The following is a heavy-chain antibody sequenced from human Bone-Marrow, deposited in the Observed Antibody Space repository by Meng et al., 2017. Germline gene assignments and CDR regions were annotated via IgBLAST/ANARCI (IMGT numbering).Heavy chain of an antibody. CDR3: AKQGRRGYYDSSGYWYYFDY. D-gene: IGHD3-22*01. Sequence: GESLKISCAASGFTFSSHSMTWVRQAPGKGLEWVSSISNSSEYIYYADSVKGRFTISRDNAKISLYLQMNSLRAEDTAVYYCAKQGRRGYYDSSGYWYYFDYWGQGTLVTVSS. CDR2: ISNSSEYI. V-gene: IGHV3-21*01. CDR1: GFTFSSHS. J-gene: IGHJ4*02.